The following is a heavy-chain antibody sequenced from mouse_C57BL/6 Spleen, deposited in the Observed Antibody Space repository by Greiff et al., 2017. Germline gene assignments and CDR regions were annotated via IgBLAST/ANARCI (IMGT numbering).Heavy chain of an antibody. Sequence: EVKLMESGGGLVKPGGSLKLSCAASGFTFSDYGMHWVRQAPEKGLEWVAYISSGSSTIYYADTVKGRFTISRDNAKNTLFLQMTSLRSEDTAMYYCAGVYYGNYGGVFDYWGQGTTLTVSS. CDR2: ISSGSSTI. V-gene: IGHV5-17*01. D-gene: IGHD2-1*01. CDR1: GFTFSDYG. J-gene: IGHJ2*01. CDR3: AGVYYGNYGGVFDY.